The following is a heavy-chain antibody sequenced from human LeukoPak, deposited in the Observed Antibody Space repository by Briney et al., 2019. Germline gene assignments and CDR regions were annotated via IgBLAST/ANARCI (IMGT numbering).Heavy chain of an antibody. CDR2: IYYTGST. D-gene: IGHD6-13*01. J-gene: IGHJ4*02. Sequence: SETLSLTCTVSGGYISTYYWTWIRQPPGKGLEWIGNIYYTGSTNYNPSLKSRFTISLDTSKNQISLKLSSVTAADTAVYYCARDKAAPGLRTFDYWGQGTLVTVSS. V-gene: IGHV4-59*08. CDR3: ARDKAAPGLRTFDY. CDR1: GGYISTYY.